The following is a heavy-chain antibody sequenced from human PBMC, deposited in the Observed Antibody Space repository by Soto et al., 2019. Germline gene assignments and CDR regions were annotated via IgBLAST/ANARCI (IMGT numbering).Heavy chain of an antibody. V-gene: IGHV3-7*03. Sequence: GGSLRLACAASGFTFSRYWLTWVRQAPGKGLQWVANIKEDGSEIYYVGSVKGRFTTSRDNAKNSLYLQMNSLRAEDTAVYYCARIVSGRDYGDSIDCWGRGTLVTVSS. CDR1: GFTFSRYW. CDR3: ARIVSGRDYGDSIDC. D-gene: IGHD4-17*01. J-gene: IGHJ4*02. CDR2: IKEDGSEI.